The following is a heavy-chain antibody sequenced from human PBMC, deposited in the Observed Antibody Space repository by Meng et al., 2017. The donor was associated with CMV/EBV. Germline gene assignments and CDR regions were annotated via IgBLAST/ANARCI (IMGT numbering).Heavy chain of an antibody. CDR3: ARGSRRLPRFNWFDP. V-gene: IGHV4-34*01. D-gene: IGHD3-3*01. CDR2: INHSGST. J-gene: IGHJ5*02. CDR1: GGSCSGYY. Sequence: QGEVQQWGAGPLKPSENLALTCAVYGGSCSGYYWSWIRQPPGKGLEWIGEINHSGSTNYNPSLKSRVTISVDTSKNQFSLKLSSVTAADTAVYYCARGSRRLPRFNWFDPWGQGTLVTVSS.